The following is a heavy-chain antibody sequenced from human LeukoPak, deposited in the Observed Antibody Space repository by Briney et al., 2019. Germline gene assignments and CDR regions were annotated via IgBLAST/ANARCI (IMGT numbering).Heavy chain of an antibody. CDR2: IYHSGST. V-gene: IGHV4-30-2*01. CDR1: GGSISSGGYS. J-gene: IGHJ4*02. D-gene: IGHD4-23*01. Sequence: TSETLSLTCTVSGGSISSGGYSWSWIRQPPGKGLEWIGYIYHSGSTYYNPSLKSRVTISVDRSKNQFSLKLSSVTAADTAVYYCARAVEVVTPLFDYRGQGTLVTVSS. CDR3: ARAVEVVTPLFDY.